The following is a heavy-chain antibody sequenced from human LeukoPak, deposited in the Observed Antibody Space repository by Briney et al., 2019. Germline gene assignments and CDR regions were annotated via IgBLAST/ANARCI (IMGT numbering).Heavy chain of an antibody. CDR3: AKDRGGFL. CDR1: GFTFSSYA. Sequence: PGGALRLSCSASGFTFSSYAMSWVPRAPGKGLEWVSAISGSGGSTYYADPVKGRFTISRDNSTNTLYLQMNGLRAEDTAVYYCAKDRGGFLGGQGTLVTVSS. D-gene: IGHD3-10*01. CDR2: ISGSGGST. J-gene: IGHJ4*02. V-gene: IGHV3-23*01.